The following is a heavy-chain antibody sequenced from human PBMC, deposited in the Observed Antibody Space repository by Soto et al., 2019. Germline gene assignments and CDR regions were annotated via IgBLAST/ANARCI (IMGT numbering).Heavy chain of an antibody. V-gene: IGHV4-30-4*01. CDR1: NASISSDAYY. Sequence: SEPLPLTCTVSNASISSDAYYWSWIRQTPGKGLEWIECIYYRGSTYYNPSLKSRVTISVDTSKNQFSLKLSTVTAADTAVYYCTHISSRRPCNFLGKGTIVT. D-gene: IGHD4-4*01. CDR2: IYYRGST. CDR3: THISSRRPCNF. J-gene: IGHJ3*01.